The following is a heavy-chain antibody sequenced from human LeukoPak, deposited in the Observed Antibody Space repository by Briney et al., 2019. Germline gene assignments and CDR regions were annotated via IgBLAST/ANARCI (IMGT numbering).Heavy chain of an antibody. CDR2: IYPGDSDT. J-gene: IGHJ4*02. CDR3: ARKYSSSWHPFDY. D-gene: IGHD6-13*01. Sequence: GESLKISCKGSGYSFTSYWIDWVRQMPGKGLEWMGIIYPGDSDTRYSPSFQGQVTISADKSISTAYLQWSSLKASDTAMYYCARKYSSSWHPFDYWGQGTLVTVSS. V-gene: IGHV5-51*01. CDR1: GYSFTSYW.